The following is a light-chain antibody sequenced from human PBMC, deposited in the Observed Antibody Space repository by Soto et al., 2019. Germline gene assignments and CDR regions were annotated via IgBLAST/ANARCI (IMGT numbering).Light chain of an antibody. J-gene: IGLJ2*01. V-gene: IGLV4-69*01. Sequence: QLVLTQSPSASASLGASFKLTCTLSSGHSSYTIAWHQQQPEKGPRYLMRLHSDGSHSKGDGIPDRFSGSSSGAERYLTIASLQYEDEDDYCCQTWGTVIQVFGGGTKVTVL. CDR1: SGHSSYT. CDR3: QTWGTVIQV. CDR2: LHSDGSH.